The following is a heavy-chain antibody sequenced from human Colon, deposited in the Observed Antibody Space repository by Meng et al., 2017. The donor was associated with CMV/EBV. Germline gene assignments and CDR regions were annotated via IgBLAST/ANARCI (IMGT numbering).Heavy chain of an antibody. D-gene: IGHD3-3*01. CDR2: VNTDGASK. Sequence: GESLKISCAASGFTFHAYWMHWVRQVPGKGLEWVARVNTDGASKKYADSVKGRFTMSRDNPKDTVYLQMASLRADDTAMYYCVRDKGDGFNRFHYFDYWAQGTQVTVSS. J-gene: IGHJ4*02. CDR1: GFTFHAYW. V-gene: IGHV3-74*03. CDR3: VRDKGDGFNRFHYFDY.